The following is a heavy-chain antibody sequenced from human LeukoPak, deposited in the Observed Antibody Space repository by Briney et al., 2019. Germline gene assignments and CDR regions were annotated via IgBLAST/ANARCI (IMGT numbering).Heavy chain of an antibody. D-gene: IGHD3-22*01. CDR2: IYPTDSDT. CDR1: GYTFTSYW. J-gene: IGHJ5*02. V-gene: IGHV5-51*01. Sequence: GESLRISCKGSGYTFTSYWIAWVRQMPGKGLEWVGLIYPTDSDTRYSPSFQGQVTISADKSISTAYLQWNSLKASDTAMYYCARMIVVVQGRFDPWGQGTLVTVSS. CDR3: ARMIVVVQGRFDP.